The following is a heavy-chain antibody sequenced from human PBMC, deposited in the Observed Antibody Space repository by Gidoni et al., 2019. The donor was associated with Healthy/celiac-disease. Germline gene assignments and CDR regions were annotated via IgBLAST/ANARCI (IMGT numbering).Heavy chain of an antibody. J-gene: IGHJ6*02. CDR1: GFTFDDYT. Sequence: EVQLVESGGVVVQPGGSLRLSCAASGFTFDDYTMHWVRQAPGKGLDWVSLISWDGGSTYYADSVKGRFTISRDNSKNSLYLQMNSLRTEDTALYYCAKDLYCSGGSCYSISYYYGMDVWGQGTTVTVSS. V-gene: IGHV3-43*01. D-gene: IGHD2-15*01. CDR2: ISWDGGST. CDR3: AKDLYCSGGSCYSISYYYGMDV.